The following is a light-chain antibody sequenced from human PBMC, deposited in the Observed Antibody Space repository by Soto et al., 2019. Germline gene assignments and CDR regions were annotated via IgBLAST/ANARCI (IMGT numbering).Light chain of an antibody. CDR1: SSDVGGYNY. Sequence: HSALTQPASVSGSPGQSITISCTGTSSDVGGYNYVSWYQQHPGKAPKLMIYEVINRPSGVSNRFSGSKYGNTASLTISGLQAEDEDDYYCSSYTSSSTYVFGTGTKLTVL. V-gene: IGLV2-14*01. CDR2: EVI. CDR3: SSYTSSSTYV. J-gene: IGLJ1*01.